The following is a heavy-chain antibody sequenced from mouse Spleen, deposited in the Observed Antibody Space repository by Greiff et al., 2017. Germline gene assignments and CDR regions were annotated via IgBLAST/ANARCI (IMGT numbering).Heavy chain of an antibody. V-gene: IGHV1-53*01. CDR1: GYTFTSYW. CDR3: ARELGLYYYAMDY. Sequence: VQLLESGAELAKPGASVKMSCKASGYTFTSYWMHWVKQRPGQGLEWIGNINPSNGGTNYNEKFKSKATLTVDKSSSTAYMQLSSLTSEDSAVYYCARELGLYYYAMDYWGQGTSVTVSS. D-gene: IGHD3-1*01. CDR2: INPSNGGT. J-gene: IGHJ4*01.